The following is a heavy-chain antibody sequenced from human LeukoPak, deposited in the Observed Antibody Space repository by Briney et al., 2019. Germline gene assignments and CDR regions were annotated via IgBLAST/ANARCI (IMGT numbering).Heavy chain of an antibody. Sequence: PGGSLRLSCAASGFTVSSNYMSWVRQAPGRGLEWVSVISGSGDRTFHAGSVEGRFTITRDSSKNTLYLQMNGLRAEDTALYYCAKGSHTSPYSCLDFWGQGTLVTVSS. CDR1: GFTVSSNY. J-gene: IGHJ4*02. D-gene: IGHD3-22*01. CDR3: AKGSHTSPYSCLDF. CDR2: ISGSGDRT. V-gene: IGHV3-23*01.